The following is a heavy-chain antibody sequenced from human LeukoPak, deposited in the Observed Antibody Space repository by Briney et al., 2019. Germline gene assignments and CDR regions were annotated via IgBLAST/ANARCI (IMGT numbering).Heavy chain of an antibody. CDR2: IYSGGNA. V-gene: IGHV3-53*01. CDR3: AVGTAYYYGMDV. CDR1: GFTVSSNY. J-gene: IGHJ6*02. Sequence: GGSLRLSCAASGFTVSSNYMSWVRQAPEKGLEWVSIIYSGGNAYYADSVKGRFTISRDNSKNTLYLQMNSLRVEDTAVYYCAVGTAYYYGMDVWGQGATVTVSS. D-gene: IGHD6-13*01.